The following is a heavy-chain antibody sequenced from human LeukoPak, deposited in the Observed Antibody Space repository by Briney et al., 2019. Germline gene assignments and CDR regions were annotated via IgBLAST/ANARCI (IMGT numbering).Heavy chain of an antibody. J-gene: IGHJ4*02. CDR1: GFTFSSYS. V-gene: IGHV3-21*01. CDR2: ISSSSSYI. D-gene: IGHD6-19*01. Sequence: GGSLRLSCAASGFTFSSYSMNWVRQAPGKGLEWVSSISSSSSYIYYADSVKGRFTISRDNAKNSLYLQMNSPRAEDTAVYYCARDLDSSGWYDYWGQGTLVTVSS. CDR3: ARDLDSSGWYDY.